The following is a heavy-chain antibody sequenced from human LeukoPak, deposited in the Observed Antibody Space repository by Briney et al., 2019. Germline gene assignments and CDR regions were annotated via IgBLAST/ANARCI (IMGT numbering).Heavy chain of an antibody. CDR1: GFTFSSYA. CDR2: ISGSGGST. D-gene: IGHD3-10*01. CDR3: ANLGGWFDY. J-gene: IGHJ4*02. Sequence: GSLRLSCAASGFTFSSYAMSWVRQAPGKGLEWVSSISGSGGSTNPADSVKGRFTISRDNSKNTLYLQMNSLRAEDTAVYYCANLGGWFDYWGQGTLVTVSS. V-gene: IGHV3-23*01.